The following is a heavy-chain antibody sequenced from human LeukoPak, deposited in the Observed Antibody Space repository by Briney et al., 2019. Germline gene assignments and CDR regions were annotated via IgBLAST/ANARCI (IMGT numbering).Heavy chain of an antibody. J-gene: IGHJ3*02. CDR1: AFTVSSYW. CDR2: INIDGSNT. CDR3: AILVVTPDDAFDI. D-gene: IGHD4-23*01. V-gene: IGHV3-74*01. Sequence: GRCLRPSWAASAFTVSSYWTHWVRLHPGKWRVCVSRINIDGSNTSYADSVNDRSSLSRDNAKNTLYLPMNSLRAEVTAVYYCAILVVTPDDAFDIWGQGTMVTVSS.